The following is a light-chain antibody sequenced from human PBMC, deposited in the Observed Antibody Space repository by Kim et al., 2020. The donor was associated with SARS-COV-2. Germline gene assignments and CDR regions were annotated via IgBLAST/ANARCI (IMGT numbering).Light chain of an antibody. V-gene: IGKV3-15*01. Sequence: EIVMTQSPATLSVSPEERATLSCRASQSIINNLAWYQQKPGQAPRLLISGASTRATGIPARFSGGGSGTAFTHTINSLQSEDFALYYCQQYNSWLSTFGQGTRLEIK. CDR1: QSIINN. CDR3: QQYNSWLST. J-gene: IGKJ5*01. CDR2: GAS.